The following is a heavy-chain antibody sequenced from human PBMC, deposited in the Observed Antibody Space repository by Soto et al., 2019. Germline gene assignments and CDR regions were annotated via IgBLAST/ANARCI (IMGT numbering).Heavy chain of an antibody. V-gene: IGHV3-21*01. CDR1: GFTFSSYS. CDR3: ARVRVYSRIEAFEI. CDR2: ISISSSYI. D-gene: IGHD6-13*01. J-gene: IGHJ3*02. Sequence: EVQLVESGGGLVKPGGSLRLSCAASGFTFSSYSMNWVRQAPGKGLEWVSSISISSSYIYYGDSVKGRFTISRDNANNSLYLQMNSLRVEDTAVYYCARVRVYSRIEAFEIWGHGTLVTVSS.